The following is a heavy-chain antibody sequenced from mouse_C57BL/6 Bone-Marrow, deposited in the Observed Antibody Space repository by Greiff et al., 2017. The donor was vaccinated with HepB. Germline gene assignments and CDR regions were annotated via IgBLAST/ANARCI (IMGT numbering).Heavy chain of an antibody. J-gene: IGHJ1*03. D-gene: IGHD2-14*01. CDR1: GFTFSDYG. Sequence: EVQLVESGGGLVKPGGSLKLSCAASGFTFSDYGMHWVRQAPEKGLEWVAYISSGSSTIYYADTVKGRFTISRDNAKNTLFLQMTSLRSEDTAMYSCARRVRPPYWYFDVWGTGTTVTVSS. CDR3: ARRVRPPYWYFDV. V-gene: IGHV5-17*01. CDR2: ISSGSSTI.